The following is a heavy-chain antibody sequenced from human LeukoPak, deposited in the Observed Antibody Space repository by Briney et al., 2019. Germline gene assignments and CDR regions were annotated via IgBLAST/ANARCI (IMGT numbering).Heavy chain of an antibody. J-gene: IGHJ5*02. CDR1: GGTFSSYA. D-gene: IGHD3-10*01. V-gene: IGHV1-69*05. CDR3: AREEIITMVRGVTPAGFDP. Sequence: ASVKVSCKASGGTFSSYAISWVRQAPGQGLEWMGGIIPIFGTANYAQKFQGRVTITTDESTSTAYMELSSLRSEDTAVYYCAREEIITMVRGVTPAGFDPWGQGTLVTVSS. CDR2: IIPIFGTA.